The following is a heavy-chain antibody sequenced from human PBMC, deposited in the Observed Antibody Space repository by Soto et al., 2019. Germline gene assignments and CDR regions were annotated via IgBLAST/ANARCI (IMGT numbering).Heavy chain of an antibody. CDR1: GGSISSGGYY. CDR2: IYYSGST. CDR3: ARAPFITIFGVATPYGMDV. Sequence: PSETLSLTCTVSGGSISSGGYYWSWIRQHPGKGLEWIGYIYYSGSTYYNPSLKSRVTISVETSKNQFSLKLSSVTAADTAVYYCARAPFITIFGVATPYGMDVWGQGTPVTVSS. J-gene: IGHJ6*02. D-gene: IGHD3-3*01. V-gene: IGHV4-31*03.